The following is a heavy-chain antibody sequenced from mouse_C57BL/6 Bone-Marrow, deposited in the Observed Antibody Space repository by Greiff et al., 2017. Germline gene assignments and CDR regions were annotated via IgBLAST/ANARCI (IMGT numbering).Heavy chain of an antibody. J-gene: IGHJ4*01. CDR3: ARSDLGFYAMDY. CDR2: IYPGSGST. V-gene: IGHV1-55*01. Sequence: QVQLQQPGAELVKPGASVKMSCKASGYTFTSYWITWVKQRPGQGLEWIGDIYPGSGSTNDNEKFKSKATLTVDTSSSTAYMQLSSLTSEDSAVYYCARSDLGFYAMDYWGQGTSVTVSS. CDR1: GYTFTSYW.